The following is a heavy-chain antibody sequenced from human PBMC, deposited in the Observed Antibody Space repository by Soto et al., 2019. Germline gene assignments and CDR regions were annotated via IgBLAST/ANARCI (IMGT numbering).Heavy chain of an antibody. V-gene: IGHV1-69*13. J-gene: IGHJ5*02. CDR3: ARKLTIVGVKGVRRVQNSFDP. D-gene: IGHD3-3*01. CDR2: IIPVFGTA. Sequence: ASVKVSCKASGGTFSSYAISWLRQAPGQGLEWMGGIIPVFGTANYAQKFQGRVTITADASTSTAYMELSSLRSEDTAVYYCARKLTIVGVKGVRRVQNSFDPWGQGTRGTVSP. CDR1: GGTFSSYA.